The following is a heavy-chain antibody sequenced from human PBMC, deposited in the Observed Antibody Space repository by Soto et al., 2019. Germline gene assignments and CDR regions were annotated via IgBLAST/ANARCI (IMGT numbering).Heavy chain of an antibody. J-gene: IGHJ4*02. CDR2: IKQDGTET. V-gene: IGHV3-7*03. CDR3: ARAVATGAEY. D-gene: IGHD6-19*01. Sequence: PGGSLRLSCAASGFTISTYWMSWVRQAPGKRLEWVAHIKQDGTETYYVDSVKGRFTISRDNAKNLLYLQMNSLRAEDTAVFYCARAVATGAEYWGQGTLVTVSS. CDR1: GFTISTYW.